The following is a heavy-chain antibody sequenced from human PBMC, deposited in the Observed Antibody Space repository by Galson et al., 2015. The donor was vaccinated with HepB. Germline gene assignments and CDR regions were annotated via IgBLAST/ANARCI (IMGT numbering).Heavy chain of an antibody. Sequence: SLRLSCAASGFTFGDYAMSWFRQAPGKGLEWVGFIRSKAYGGTTEYAASVKGRFTISRDDSKSIAYLQMNSLKTEDTAVYYCTRWMKGLAAAGTDIDYWGQGTLVTVSS. CDR3: TRWMKGLAAAGTDIDY. CDR1: GFTFGDYA. J-gene: IGHJ4*02. D-gene: IGHD6-13*01. V-gene: IGHV3-49*03. CDR2: IRSKAYGGTT.